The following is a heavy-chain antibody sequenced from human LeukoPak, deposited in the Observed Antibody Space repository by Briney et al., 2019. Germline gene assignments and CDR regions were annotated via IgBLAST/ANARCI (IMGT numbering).Heavy chain of an antibody. J-gene: IGHJ3*02. CDR3: ARDRTTYYAFDI. D-gene: IGHD1-7*01. V-gene: IGHV4-59*12. Sequence: SETLSLTCTVSGGSISSYYWSWIRQPPGKGLEWIGSIYYSGSTYYNPSLKSRVTISVDTSKNQFSLKLSSVTAADTAVYYCARDRTTYYAFDIWGQGTMVTVSS. CDR2: IYYSGST. CDR1: GGSISSYY.